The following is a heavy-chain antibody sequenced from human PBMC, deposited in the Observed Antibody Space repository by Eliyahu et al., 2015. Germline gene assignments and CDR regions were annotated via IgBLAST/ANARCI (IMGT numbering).Heavy chain of an antibody. CDR3: ARDRPLRYFVASEGMDV. D-gene: IGHD3-9*01. Sequence: QVQLVQSGAEVKKPGASVKVSCKASGYTFTSYXISWVRQAPGQGLEWMGWISAYNGNTNYAQKLQGRVTMTTDTSTSTAYMELRSLRSDDTAVYYCARDRPLRYFVASEGMDVWGQGTTVTVSS. V-gene: IGHV1-18*01. CDR1: GYTFTSYX. J-gene: IGHJ6*02. CDR2: ISAYNGNT.